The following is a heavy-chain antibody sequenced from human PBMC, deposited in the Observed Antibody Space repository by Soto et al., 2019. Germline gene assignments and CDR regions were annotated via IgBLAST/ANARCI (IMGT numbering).Heavy chain of an antibody. CDR2: MSPDGGDT. J-gene: IGHJ3*02. V-gene: IGHV3-74*03. CDR3: ARPKRKVYTGFDT. Sequence: AGSLRHSCSASAFTFTTHWLHWVRQASGEGLVWVSRMSPDGGDTKFADSVKGRFTISRDNAKSTLYLDMNSLRAEDTGVYYCARPKRKVYTGFDTWGQGTRVTVSS. D-gene: IGHD6-6*01. CDR1: AFTFTTHW.